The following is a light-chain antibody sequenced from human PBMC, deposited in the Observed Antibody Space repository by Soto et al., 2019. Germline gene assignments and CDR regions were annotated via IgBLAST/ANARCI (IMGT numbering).Light chain of an antibody. CDR2: SAS. Sequence: DIQMTQSPSSLSASVGDRVTITCRASQGIAKSLAWYQQKPGKAPKLLIYSASTLQSGVPSWFSGSGSGTDFTLTISSLQPEDVATYYCQKYNSAPWTFGQGTKVEI. V-gene: IGKV1-27*01. CDR3: QKYNSAPWT. J-gene: IGKJ1*01. CDR1: QGIAKS.